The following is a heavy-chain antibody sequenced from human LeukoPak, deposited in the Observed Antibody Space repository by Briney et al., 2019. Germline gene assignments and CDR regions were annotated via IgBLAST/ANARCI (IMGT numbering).Heavy chain of an antibody. J-gene: IGHJ4*02. CDR2: IKQDGSEK. D-gene: IGHD6-13*01. V-gene: IGHV3-7*01. CDR1: GFTFSSYW. CDR3: ATTGYSSSWYYFDF. Sequence: PGGSLRLSFAASGFTFSSYWMRWVRQAPGKGLEWVANIKQDGSEKYYVDSVKGRFTISRDNAKNSLYLQMNSLRDEDTAVYYCATTGYSSSWYYFDFWGQGTLVTVCS.